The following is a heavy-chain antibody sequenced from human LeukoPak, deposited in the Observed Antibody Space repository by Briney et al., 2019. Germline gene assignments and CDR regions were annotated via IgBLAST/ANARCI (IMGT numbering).Heavy chain of an antibody. Sequence: SETLSLTCTVSGGSISSSSYYWGWIRQPPGKGLEWNGSIYYSGSTYYNPSLKSRVTISVDTSKNQFSLKLSSVTAADTAVYYCARVDRLEGDIVVVAAIGDAFDIWGQGTMVTVSS. V-gene: IGHV4-39*07. CDR2: IYYSGST. D-gene: IGHD2-21*02. CDR3: ARVDRLEGDIVVVAAIGDAFDI. CDR1: GGSISSSSYY. J-gene: IGHJ3*02.